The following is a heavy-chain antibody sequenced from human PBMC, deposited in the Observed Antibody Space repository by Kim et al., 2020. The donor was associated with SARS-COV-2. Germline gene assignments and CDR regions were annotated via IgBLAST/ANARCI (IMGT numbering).Heavy chain of an antibody. CDR2: ISSSGSTI. D-gene: IGHD6-13*01. V-gene: IGHV3-48*03. CDR3: ARIPYIGPIAAAGTGGY. CDR1: GFTFSSYE. J-gene: IGHJ4*02. Sequence: GGSLRLSCAASGFTFSSYEMNWVRQAPGKGLEWVSYISSSGSTIYYADSVKGRFTISRDNAKNSLYLQMNSLRAEDTAVYYCARIPYIGPIAAAGTGGYWGQGTLVTVSS.